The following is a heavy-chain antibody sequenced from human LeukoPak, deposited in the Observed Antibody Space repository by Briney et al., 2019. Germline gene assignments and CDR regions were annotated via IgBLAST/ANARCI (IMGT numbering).Heavy chain of an antibody. V-gene: IGHV4-34*01. CDR2: INHSGST. Sequence: PSDTLSLTCAVYGGSFSGYYWSWIRQPPGKGLEWIGEINHSGSTNYNPSLKSRVTISVDTSKNQFSLKLSSVTAADTAVYYCASGAQLRYLLYWGQGTLVTVSS. CDR1: GGSFSGYY. CDR3: ASGAQLRYLLY. J-gene: IGHJ4*02. D-gene: IGHD5-24*01.